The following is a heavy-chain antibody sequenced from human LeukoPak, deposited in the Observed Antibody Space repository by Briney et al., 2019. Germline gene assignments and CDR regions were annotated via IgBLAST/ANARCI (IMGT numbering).Heavy chain of an antibody. CDR2: ISYDGSNK. Sequence: GGSLRLSCAASGFTFSSYAMHWVRQAPGKGLEWVAVISYDGSNKYYADSVKGRFTISRDNSKNTLYLQMNSLRAEDTAVYYCAGIYYYGMDVWGQGTTVTVSS. CDR3: AGIYYYGMDV. J-gene: IGHJ6*02. CDR1: GFTFSSYA. V-gene: IGHV3-30-3*01.